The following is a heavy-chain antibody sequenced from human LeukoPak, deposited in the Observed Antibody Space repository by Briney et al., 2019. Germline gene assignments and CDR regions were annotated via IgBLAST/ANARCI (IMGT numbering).Heavy chain of an antibody. V-gene: IGHV3-23*01. D-gene: IGHD6-19*01. CDR2: ISGSGGST. J-gene: IGHJ4*02. CDR1: GFTFSDYA. CDR3: AKGRGYSSGCADY. Sequence: GGSLRLSCAVSGFTFSDYALSWVRQAPGKGLEWVSAISGSGGSTYYADSVKGRFTISRDNSKNTLYLQMNSLRAEDTAVYYCAKGRGYSSGCADYWGQGTLVTVSS.